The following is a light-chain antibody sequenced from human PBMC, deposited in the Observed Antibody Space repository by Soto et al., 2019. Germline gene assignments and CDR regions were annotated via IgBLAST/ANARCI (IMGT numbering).Light chain of an antibody. J-gene: IGLJ1*01. Sequence: QSALTQPASVSGSPGQSITISCTGTSRDVGGYNFVSWYQHHPGKAPKLMIFDVTNRPSGVSDRFSGSKSGNTASLTISGLQAEYEADYYCTSYTSSSTYVFGTGTQLTVL. V-gene: IGLV2-14*03. CDR1: SRDVGGYNF. CDR2: DVT. CDR3: TSYTSSSTYV.